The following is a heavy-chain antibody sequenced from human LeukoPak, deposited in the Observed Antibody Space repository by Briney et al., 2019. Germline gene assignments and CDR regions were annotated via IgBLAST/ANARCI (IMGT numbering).Heavy chain of an antibody. Sequence: GGSLRLSCVASEFSFSNYWMHWVRHAPRKGLVWVSCITGDGSSTKYADSVKGGFTISRDNANNKQSLKVNSLRAEDTAVYYCARSHWPYYFDYWGQGALVTVSS. CDR2: ITGDGSST. CDR3: ARSHWPYYFDY. D-gene: IGHD1-1*01. CDR1: EFSFSNYW. V-gene: IGHV3-74*01. J-gene: IGHJ4*02.